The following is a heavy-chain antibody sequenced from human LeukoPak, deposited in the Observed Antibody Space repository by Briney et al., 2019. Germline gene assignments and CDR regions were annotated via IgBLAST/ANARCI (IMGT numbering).Heavy chain of an antibody. J-gene: IGHJ4*02. CDR1: GGTFSSYA. V-gene: IGHV1-69*13. D-gene: IGHD1-14*01. CDR2: IIPIFGTA. CDR3: AREGAGEPFDY. Sequence: APVKVSCKASGGTFSSYAISWVRQAPGQGLEWMGGIIPIFGTANYAQKFQGRVTITADESTSTAYMELSSLRSEDTAVYYCAREGAGEPFDYWGQGTLVTVSS.